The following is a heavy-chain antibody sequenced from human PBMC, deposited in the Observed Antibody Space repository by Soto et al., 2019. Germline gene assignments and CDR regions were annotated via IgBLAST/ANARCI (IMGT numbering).Heavy chain of an antibody. J-gene: IGHJ4*02. V-gene: IGHV3-64*01. CDR2: ISSNGGST. CDR3: ARGYNWNEDFFDY. Sequence: EVQLVESGGGLVQPRGSLRLSCAASGFTFSSYAMHWVRQAPGKGLEYVSAISSNGGSTYYANSVKGRFTISRDNSKNTLYLQMGSLRAEDMAVYYCARGYNWNEDFFDYWGQGTLVTVSS. CDR1: GFTFSSYA. D-gene: IGHD1-20*01.